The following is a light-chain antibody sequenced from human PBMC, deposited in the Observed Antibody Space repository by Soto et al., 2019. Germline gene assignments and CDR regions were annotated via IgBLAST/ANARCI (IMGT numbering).Light chain of an antibody. V-gene: IGKV3-15*01. CDR1: QSVSRN. CDR3: QQYSNWPT. CDR2: GPS. J-gene: IGKJ5*01. Sequence: EIVMTQSPATLSVSPGERATLSCRASQSVSRNLAWYQQRPGQAPRLLISGPSTRATGIAARFSGSGSGREFTLTISSLQSEDSALYYCQQYSNWPTFGQGTRLEIK.